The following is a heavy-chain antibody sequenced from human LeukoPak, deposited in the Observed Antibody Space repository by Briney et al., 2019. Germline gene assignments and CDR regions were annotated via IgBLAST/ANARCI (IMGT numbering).Heavy chain of an antibody. CDR3: ARTSYSSGWPNYYYYGMDV. V-gene: IGHV1-69*01. Sequence: GASVTVSCKASGGTFSSYSISWVRQAPGQGLEWMGGIIPIFDTADYAQKFQGRVTITADESTSTAYMELSSLRSEDTAVYYCARTSYSSGWPNYYYYGMDVWGQGTTVTVSS. CDR1: GGTFSSYS. D-gene: IGHD6-19*01. J-gene: IGHJ6*02. CDR2: IIPIFDTA.